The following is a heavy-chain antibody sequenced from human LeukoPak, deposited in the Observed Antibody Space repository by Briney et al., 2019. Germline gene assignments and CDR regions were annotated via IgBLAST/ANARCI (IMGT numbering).Heavy chain of an antibody. CDR1: GVTVSNNF. J-gene: IGHJ4*02. CDR3: ARDWIQLWLGDYFDY. V-gene: IGHV3-66*01. Sequence: GGSLRLSCAASGVTVSNNFMLWVRQAPGKGLEWVSLIYSGGDTHYADSVKGRFTISRDKSKNTLYLQMNDLRPEDTAVYYCARDWIQLWLGDYFDYWGQGTLVTVSS. CDR2: IYSGGDT. D-gene: IGHD5-18*01.